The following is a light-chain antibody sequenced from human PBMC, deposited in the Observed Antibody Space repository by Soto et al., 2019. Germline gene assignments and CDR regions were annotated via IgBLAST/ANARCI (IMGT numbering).Light chain of an antibody. CDR2: AAS. CDR3: QQYYSYPPLT. J-gene: IGKJ4*01. Sequence: ALRMTQSPSSFSASTGDRVTITCRASQGISSYLAWYQQKPGKAPKLLIYAASTLQSGVPSRFSGSGAGTDFTLTISCLQSEDFATDYCQQYYSYPPLTFGGGTKVEIK. CDR1: QGISSY. V-gene: IGKV1-8*01.